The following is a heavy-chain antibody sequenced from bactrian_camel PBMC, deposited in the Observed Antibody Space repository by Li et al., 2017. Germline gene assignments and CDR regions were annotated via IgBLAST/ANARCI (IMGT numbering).Heavy chain of an antibody. V-gene: IGHV3S40*01. D-gene: IGHD6*01. Sequence: VQLVESGGGSVQPGGSLRLSCGASGYTYSSNCMGWFRQAPGKEREGVAFVYFGGSRTYYADSVKGRFTISQDRAKNTVYLQMDRLKPEDTGTYYRAAPSRPGPCGSGTTWYRPGGSPMNYWGEGTQVTVS. CDR1: GYTYSSNC. CDR2: VYFGGSRT. J-gene: IGHJ7*01.